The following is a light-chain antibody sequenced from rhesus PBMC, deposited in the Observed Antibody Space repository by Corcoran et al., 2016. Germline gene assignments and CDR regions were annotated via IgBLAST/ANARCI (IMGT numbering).Light chain of an antibody. V-gene: IGKV1-33*02. CDR1: QAINNA. CDR3: QQGYRTPLT. Sequence: DIQMSQSPSSLSASVGDKVTITCRASQAINNALAWYQQKPGKAPDLLIYAASSLESGVPSRFSGSRSGTDFTLTISSLQPEDFSTYYCQQGYRTPLTFGGGTKVELK. J-gene: IGKJ4*01. CDR2: AAS.